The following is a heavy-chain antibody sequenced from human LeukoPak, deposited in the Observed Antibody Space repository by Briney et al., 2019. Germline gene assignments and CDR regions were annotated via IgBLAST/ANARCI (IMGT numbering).Heavy chain of an antibody. D-gene: IGHD4-4*01. J-gene: IGHJ6*02. Sequence: ASVKVSCKASGGTFSSYAISWVRQAPGQGLEWMGRIIPILGIANYAQKFQGRVTITVDKSTSTAYMELSSLRSEDTAVYYCASSTSNYPGYYYYYGMDVWGQGTTVTVSS. CDR3: ASSTSNYPGYYYYYGMDV. CDR1: GGTFSSYA. CDR2: IIPILGIA. V-gene: IGHV1-69*04.